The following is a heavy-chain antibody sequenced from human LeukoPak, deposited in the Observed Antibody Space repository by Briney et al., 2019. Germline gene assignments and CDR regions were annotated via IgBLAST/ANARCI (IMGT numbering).Heavy chain of an antibody. D-gene: IGHD6-13*01. CDR1: GGSISSYY. Sequence: PSETLSLTCTVSGGSISSYYWGWIRQPPGKGLEWIGSIYYSGSTYYNPPLKSRVTISVDTSKNQFSLKLSSVTAADTAVYYCARDLAAAVGYWGQGTLVTVSS. J-gene: IGHJ4*02. CDR3: ARDLAAAVGY. CDR2: IYYSGST. V-gene: IGHV4-39*07.